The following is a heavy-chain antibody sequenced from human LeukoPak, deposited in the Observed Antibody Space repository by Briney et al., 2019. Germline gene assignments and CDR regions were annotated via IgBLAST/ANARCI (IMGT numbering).Heavy chain of an antibody. V-gene: IGHV3-7*03. Sequence: GGSLRLSCAASGFTFSSYWMSWVRQAPGKGLEWVANIKQDGSEKYYVDSVKGRFTISRDNAKNSLYLQMNSLRAEDTAVYYCATHAGVGAPLNFDYWGQGTLVTVSS. D-gene: IGHD1-26*01. J-gene: IGHJ4*02. CDR2: IKQDGSEK. CDR1: GFTFSSYW. CDR3: ATHAGVGAPLNFDY.